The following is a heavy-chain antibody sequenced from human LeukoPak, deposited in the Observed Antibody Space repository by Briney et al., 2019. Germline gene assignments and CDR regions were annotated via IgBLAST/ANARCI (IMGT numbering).Heavy chain of an antibody. D-gene: IGHD3-22*01. CDR2: LYYSGST. CDR1: GGSISRYY. J-gene: IGHJ3*02. V-gene: IGHV4-59*08. CDR3: ARRAWYYDGSGNAFDI. Sequence: PEALSLTCTVSGGSISRYYRSWIRQPPGKGLEWIWYLYYSGSTNYNPSLKSRVTISVDTFKNQCSLKLSSVTAADTGVYYCARRAWYYDGSGNAFDIWGQGTMVTVSS.